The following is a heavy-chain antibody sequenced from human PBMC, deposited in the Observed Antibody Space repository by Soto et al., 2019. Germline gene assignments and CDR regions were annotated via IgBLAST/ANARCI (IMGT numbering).Heavy chain of an antibody. CDR3: ARDRGSYSWYPAAYFDY. V-gene: IGHV4-31*03. CDR1: GGSISSGGYY. J-gene: IGHJ4*02. Sequence: SETLSLTCTVSGGSISSGGYYWSWIRQHPGKGLEWIGYIYYSGSTYYNPSLKSRVTISVDTSKNQFSLKLSSVTAADTAVYYCARDRGSYSWYPAAYFDYWGQGTLVTVSS. D-gene: IGHD6-13*01. CDR2: IYYSGST.